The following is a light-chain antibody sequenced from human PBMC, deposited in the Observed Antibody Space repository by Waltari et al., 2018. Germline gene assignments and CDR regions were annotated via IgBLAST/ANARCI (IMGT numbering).Light chain of an antibody. J-gene: IGLJ2*01. CDR1: SSNIGSNT. V-gene: IGLV1-44*01. Sequence: QSVLTQPPSASGTPGQRVTISCSGSSSNIGSNTVNWYQQLPGTAPKRLIYSNNRRPSGIPDRLSGSKSATSASLAISGLQSEDEADYYCAAWDDSLNGRVFGGETKLTVL. CDR3: AAWDDSLNGRV. CDR2: SNN.